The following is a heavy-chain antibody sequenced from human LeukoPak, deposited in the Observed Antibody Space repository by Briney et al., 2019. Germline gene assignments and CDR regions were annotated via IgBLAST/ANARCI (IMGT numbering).Heavy chain of an antibody. V-gene: IGHV3-23*01. J-gene: IGHJ4*02. D-gene: IGHD3-22*01. CDR3: AKEYYYDSSGYYYDY. CDR2: ISGSGGST. Sequence: HPGGSLRLSCAASGFTFSSYAMGWVSQAPGKGLEWVSAISGSGGSTYYADSVKGRFTISRDNSKNTLYLQMNSLRAEDTAVYYCAKEYYYDSSGYYYDYWGQGTLVTVSS. CDR1: GFTFSSYA.